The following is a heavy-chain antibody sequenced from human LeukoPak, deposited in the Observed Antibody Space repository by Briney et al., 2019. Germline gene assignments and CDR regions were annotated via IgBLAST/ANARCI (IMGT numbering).Heavy chain of an antibody. CDR2: IYYSGTT. Sequence: SETLSLTCSISGYSITSDYYWAWIRQPPGKGPEWIGSIYYSGTTYPNPSLKSRVTISVDTSKNQFSLKVSSVTAADTTINYCARQPKSCAPGIFITGRACWFDTWGQGTLVTVSS. CDR1: GYSITSDYY. V-gene: IGHV4-38-2*01. J-gene: IGHJ5*02. CDR3: ARQPKSCAPGIFITGRACWFDT. D-gene: IGHD3-10*01.